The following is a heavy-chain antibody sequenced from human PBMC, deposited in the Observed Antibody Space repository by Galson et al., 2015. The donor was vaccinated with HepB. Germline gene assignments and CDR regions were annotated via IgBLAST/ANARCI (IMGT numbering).Heavy chain of an antibody. CDR3: AKYSGLGGEDY. CDR1: GFTFWVYT. J-gene: IGHJ4*02. V-gene: IGHV3-23*01. D-gene: IGHD3-16*01. Sequence: SLRLSCAASGFTFWVYTMNWVRQAPGKGLEWVSAIRGSGSGTYYADSVKGRFTISRDDSKNTMFMQLNSLRAEDTAIYYCAKYSGLGGEDYWGQGILVTVSS. CDR2: IRGSGSGT.